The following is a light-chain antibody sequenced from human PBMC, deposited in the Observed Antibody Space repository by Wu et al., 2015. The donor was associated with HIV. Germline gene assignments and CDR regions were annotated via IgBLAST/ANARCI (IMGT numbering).Light chain of an antibody. V-gene: IGKV3-20*01. CDR3: QQYDTSSWT. Sequence: EIVLTQSPGTLSLSPGERATLSCRASQSVSSSYLAWYQQKPGQAPRLLIYGASSRATGIPDRFSGSGSGTDFTLTISRLEPEDSAVYYCQQYDTSSWTFGPGTKVEIK. J-gene: IGKJ1*01. CDR1: QSVSSSY. CDR2: GAS.